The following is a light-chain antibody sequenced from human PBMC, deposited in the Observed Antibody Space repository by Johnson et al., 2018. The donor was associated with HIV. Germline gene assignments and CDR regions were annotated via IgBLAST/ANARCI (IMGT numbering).Light chain of an antibody. CDR3: GTWDSSLSAYV. CDR2: DNN. J-gene: IGLJ1*01. CDR1: SSNIGNNY. V-gene: IGLV1-51*01. Sequence: QSVLTQPPSVSAAPGQKVTISCSGSSSNIGNNYVSWYQQLPGTAPKLLIYDNNKRPSGIPDRFSGSKSGTSATLGNTGLQTGDEADYYCGTWDSSLSAYVIGTGTKVTVL.